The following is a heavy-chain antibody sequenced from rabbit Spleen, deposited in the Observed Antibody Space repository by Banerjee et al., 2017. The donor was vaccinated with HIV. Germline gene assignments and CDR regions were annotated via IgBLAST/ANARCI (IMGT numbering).Heavy chain of an antibody. J-gene: IGHJ2*01. CDR2: IDAGSSGST. Sequence: LEESGGGLVKPGGTLTLTCTVSGFSFSSNWICWVRQAPGKGLEWIACIDAGSSGSTYYASWAKGRFTICKTSSTTVTLQMTSLTAADTATYFCAGLWTDASGSNNYRAFDPWAQAPWSPS. CDR1: GFSFSSNW. D-gene: IGHD8-1*01. CDR3: AGLWTDASGSNNYRAFDP. V-gene: IGHV1S45*01.